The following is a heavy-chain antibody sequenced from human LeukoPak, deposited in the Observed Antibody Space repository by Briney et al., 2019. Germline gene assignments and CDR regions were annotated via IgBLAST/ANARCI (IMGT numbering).Heavy chain of an antibody. V-gene: IGHV4-39*01. J-gene: IGHJ1*01. D-gene: IGHD2-2*01. Sequence: SETLSLTCTVSGGPISSSSYYWGWIRQPPGKGLEWIGSIYYSGSTYYNPSLKSRVTISVDTSKNRFSLKLSSVTAADTAVYYCAAGRTSSNHAEYFQHWGQGTLVTVSS. CDR1: GGPISSSSYY. CDR2: IYYSGST. CDR3: AAGRTSSNHAEYFQH.